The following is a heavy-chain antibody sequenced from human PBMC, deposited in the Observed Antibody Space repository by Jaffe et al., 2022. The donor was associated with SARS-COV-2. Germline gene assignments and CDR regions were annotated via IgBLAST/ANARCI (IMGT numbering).Heavy chain of an antibody. D-gene: IGHD3-3*01. Sequence: EVQLVESGGGLVKPGGSLRLSCAASGFTFSNAWMSWVRQAPGKGLEWVGRIKSKTDGGTTDYAAPVKGRFTISRDDSKNTLYLQMNSLKTEDTAVYYCTTGDWGNFGGVDYWGQGTLVTVSS. CDR3: TTGDWGNFGGVDY. J-gene: IGHJ4*02. CDR1: GFTFSNAW. CDR2: IKSKTDGGTT. V-gene: IGHV3-15*01.